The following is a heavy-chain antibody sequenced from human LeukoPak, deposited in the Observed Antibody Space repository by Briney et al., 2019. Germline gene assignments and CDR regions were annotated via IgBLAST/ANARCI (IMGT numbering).Heavy chain of an antibody. V-gene: IGHV1-18*01. Sequence: ASVKVSCKASGYTFTSHGIRWVRQAPGQGLEWMGWISTYSGNTNYAQNLQGRVTMTTDTSTSTAYMELRSLRSDDTAVYYCARETESEQWETDYWGQGTLVTVSS. CDR3: ARETESEQWETDY. CDR2: ISTYSGNT. CDR1: GYTFTSHG. D-gene: IGHD1-26*01. J-gene: IGHJ4*02.